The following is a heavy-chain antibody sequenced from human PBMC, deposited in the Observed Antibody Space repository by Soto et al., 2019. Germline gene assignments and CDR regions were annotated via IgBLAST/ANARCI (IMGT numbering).Heavy chain of an antibody. CDR3: ASAGYRYGLALDY. CDR2: IIPIFGTA. CDR1: GGTFSSYA. Sequence: QVQLVQSGAEVKKPGSSVKVSCKASGGTFSSYAISWVRQAPGQGLEWMGGIIPIFGTAHYAQNFQGRVTITADESTSTAYMELSRLRSEGTGVYYCASAGYRYGLALDYWGQGTLVTVSS. V-gene: IGHV1-69*01. J-gene: IGHJ4*02. D-gene: IGHD5-18*01.